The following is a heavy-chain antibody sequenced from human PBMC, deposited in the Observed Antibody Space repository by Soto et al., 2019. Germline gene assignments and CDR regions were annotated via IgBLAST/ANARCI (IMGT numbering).Heavy chain of an antibody. Sequence: QVQLMESGGGVVQPGRSLRLSCAASGFIFSSYGMHWVRQAPGKGLDWVTFISHHGSNKYYSDSVKGRFSISRDNSKNTVYLQMDSLRPEDTAVYYCAKAAGYCSGGGCYFFDYWGQGILVTVSS. J-gene: IGHJ4*02. CDR3: AKAAGYCSGGGCYFFDY. CDR1: GFIFSSYG. D-gene: IGHD2-15*01. CDR2: ISHHGSNK. V-gene: IGHV3-30*18.